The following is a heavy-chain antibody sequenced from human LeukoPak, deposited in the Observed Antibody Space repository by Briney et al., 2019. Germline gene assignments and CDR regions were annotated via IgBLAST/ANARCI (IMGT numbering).Heavy chain of an antibody. D-gene: IGHD6-6*01. V-gene: IGHV1-46*01. CDR2: INPSGGST. CDR3: ARYSSSTRGYFDY. Sequence: ASVKVSRKASGYTFTGYYMHWVRQAPGQGLEWMGIINPSGGSTSYAQKFQGRVTMTRDMSTSTVYMELSSLRSEDTAVYYCARYSSSTRGYFDYWGQGTLVTVSS. CDR1: GYTFTGYY. J-gene: IGHJ4*02.